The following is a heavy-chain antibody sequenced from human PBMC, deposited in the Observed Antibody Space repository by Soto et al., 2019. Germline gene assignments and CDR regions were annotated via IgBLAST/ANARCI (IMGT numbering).Heavy chain of an antibody. CDR1: GFTVSSNY. CDR2: IYSGGST. J-gene: IGHJ6*02. D-gene: IGHD4-17*01. V-gene: IGHV3-53*01. CDR3: ARDKVHGDYPYYYYGMDV. Sequence: LRLSCAASGFTVSSNYMSWVRQAPGKGLEWVSVIYSGGSTYYADSVKGRFTISRDNSKDTLYLQMNSLRAEDTAVYYCARDKVHGDYPYYYYGMDVWGQGTTVTVSS.